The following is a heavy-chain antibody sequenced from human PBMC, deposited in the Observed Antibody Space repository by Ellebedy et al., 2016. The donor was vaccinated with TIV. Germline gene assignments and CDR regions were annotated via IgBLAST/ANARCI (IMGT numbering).Heavy chain of an antibody. Sequence: GGSLRLXCAASGFTFSGDGMHWVRQAPGMGMIWVSFIKNDGSATKYADSVKGRLTVSRDNAKNTLYLQMNSLRAEDTAVYYCARGRDYGMDVWGQGTTVTVSS. CDR1: GFTFSGDG. CDR3: ARGRDYGMDV. V-gene: IGHV3-74*03. CDR2: IKNDGSAT. J-gene: IGHJ6*02.